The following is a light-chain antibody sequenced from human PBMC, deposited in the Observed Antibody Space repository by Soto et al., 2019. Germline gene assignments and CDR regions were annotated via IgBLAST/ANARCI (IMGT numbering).Light chain of an antibody. CDR3: SSYTSTDTPFV. CDR1: SSDVGGYNY. CDR2: EVS. J-gene: IGLJ1*01. Sequence: QSALTQPASVSGSPGQSITISCTGTSSDVGGYNYVSCYQQHSGKAPKLMIYEVSNRPSGVSNRFSGSKAGNTASLTISGLQAEDEADYYCSSYTSTDTPFVFGTGTKVTGL. V-gene: IGLV2-14*01.